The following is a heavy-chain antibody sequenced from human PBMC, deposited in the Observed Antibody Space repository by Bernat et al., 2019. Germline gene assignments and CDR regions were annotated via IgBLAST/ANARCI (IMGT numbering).Heavy chain of an antibody. J-gene: IGHJ4*02. V-gene: IGHV4-30-4*01. CDR1: GGSISSGDYY. Sequence: QVQLQESGPGLVKPSQTLFLTCTVSGGSISSGDYYWSWIRQPPGKGLEWIGYIYYSGSTYYNPSLKSRVTISVDTSKNQFSLKLSSVTAADTAVYYCARCIVEMDNYFDYWGQGTLVTVSS. D-gene: IGHD5-24*01. CDR3: ARCIVEMDNYFDY. CDR2: IYYSGST.